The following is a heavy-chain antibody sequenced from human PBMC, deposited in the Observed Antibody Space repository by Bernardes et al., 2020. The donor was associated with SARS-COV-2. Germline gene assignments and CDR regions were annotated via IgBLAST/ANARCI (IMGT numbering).Heavy chain of an antibody. CDR1: GFTFNSHA. V-gene: IGHV3-64*02. J-gene: IGHJ6*02. CDR2: IRSGGAST. Sequence: GGSLRPACIASGFTFNSHAMDWVRQAPGKGLKYVAGIRSGGASTTYADSVKGRITISRDNFKNTLYLQMGSLIPEHTAVYYCARADFSGWDPDYGVDVWGQGTTVTVSS. CDR3: ARADFSGWDPDYGVDV. D-gene: IGHD6-19*01.